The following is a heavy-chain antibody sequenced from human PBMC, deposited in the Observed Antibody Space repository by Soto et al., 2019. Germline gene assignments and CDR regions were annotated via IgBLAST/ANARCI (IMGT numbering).Heavy chain of an antibody. V-gene: IGHV4-4*02. Sequence: SETLSLTCAVSSGSISSSNWWSWVRQPPGKGLEWIGEIYHSGSTNYNPSLKSRVTISVDKSKNQFSLKLSSVTAADTAVYYWARRTGYYDYIWGSYRYGRFDYWGQGTLVTVSS. J-gene: IGHJ4*02. D-gene: IGHD3-16*02. CDR2: IYHSGST. CDR3: ARRTGYYDYIWGSYRYGRFDY. CDR1: SGSISSSNW.